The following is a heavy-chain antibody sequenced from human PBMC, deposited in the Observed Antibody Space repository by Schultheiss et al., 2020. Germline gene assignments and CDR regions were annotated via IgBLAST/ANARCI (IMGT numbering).Heavy chain of an antibody. V-gene: IGHV3-30*04. D-gene: IGHD6-19*01. J-gene: IGHJ3*02. CDR2: ISYDGSNK. Sequence: GGSLRLSCAASGFTFSSYAMHWVRQAPGKGLEWVAVISYDGSNKYYADSVKGRFTISRDNSKNTLYLQMNSLRAEDTAVYYCAKPARENSGWYSEDAFDIWGQGTMVTVSS. CDR3: AKPARENSGWYSEDAFDI. CDR1: GFTFSSYA.